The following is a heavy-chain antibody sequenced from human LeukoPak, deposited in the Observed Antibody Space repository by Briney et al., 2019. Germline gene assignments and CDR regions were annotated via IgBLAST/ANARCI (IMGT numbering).Heavy chain of an antibody. CDR1: GGSISSYY. CDR2: IYYSGST. D-gene: IGHD3-9*01. V-gene: IGHV4-59*12. Sequence: NPSETLSLTCTVSGGSISSYYWSWIRQPPGKGLEWIGYIYYSGSTNYNPSLKSRVTISVDTSKNQFSLKLSSVTAADTAVYYCARDAKLDFDYGAFDIWGQGTMVTVSS. J-gene: IGHJ3*02. CDR3: ARDAKLDFDYGAFDI.